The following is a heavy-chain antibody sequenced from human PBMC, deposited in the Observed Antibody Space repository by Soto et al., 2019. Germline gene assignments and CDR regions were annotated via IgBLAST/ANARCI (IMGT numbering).Heavy chain of an antibody. V-gene: IGHV1-2*04. CDR2: INPNSGVT. CDR3: ARAISSTALFDY. D-gene: IGHD2-21*01. CDR1: GYTFTGYY. Sequence: ASVKVSCKASGYTFTGYYIHWVRQAPGQGLEWMGWINPNSGVTNYAQKFQGWVTMTRDSSITTAYMELSRLRSDDTAVYYCARAISSTALFDYWGQGTLVTVS. J-gene: IGHJ4*02.